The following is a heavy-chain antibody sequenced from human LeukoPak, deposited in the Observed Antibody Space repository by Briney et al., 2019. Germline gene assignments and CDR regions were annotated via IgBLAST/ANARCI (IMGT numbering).Heavy chain of an antibody. D-gene: IGHD3-22*01. CDR3: ASLKNSYDSSGYLVTDAFDI. CDR1: GYTFINYD. Sequence: ASLKVSCKASGYTFINYDFSWVRQAPGQGLEWMGWISTYNGNTNYEQKLQGRVTMTTDTSTSTAYMELRSLRSDDTAVYYCASLKNSYDSSGYLVTDAFDIWGQGTMVTVSS. V-gene: IGHV1-18*01. CDR2: ISTYNGNT. J-gene: IGHJ3*02.